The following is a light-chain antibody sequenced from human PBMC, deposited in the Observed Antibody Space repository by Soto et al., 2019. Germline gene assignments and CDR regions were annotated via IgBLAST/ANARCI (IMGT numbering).Light chain of an antibody. CDR1: QTITTY. V-gene: IGKV1-39*01. CDR2: GAS. J-gene: IGKJ1*01. Sequence: DIQMTQSPSSLSASVGDRVTITCRASQTITTYVNWYQQKPGKAPQLLIYGASSLQSGVPSRFTGSGSGTHFTLTISSLQPEDFATYHCQQSHSTPWTFGQGTKVEIK. CDR3: QQSHSTPWT.